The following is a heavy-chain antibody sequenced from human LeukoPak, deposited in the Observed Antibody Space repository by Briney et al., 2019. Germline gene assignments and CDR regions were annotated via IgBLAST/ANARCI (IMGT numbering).Heavy chain of an antibody. Sequence: PSETLSLTCTVSGGSISSSSYYWGWIRQLPGKGLEWIGSIYYSGSTYYNPSLKSRVTISVDTSKNQFSLKLSSVTAADTAVYYCARGRGIAAARGVRPWGQGTLVTVSS. D-gene: IGHD6-13*01. CDR1: GGSISSSSYY. V-gene: IGHV4-39*01. CDR2: IYYSGST. CDR3: ARGRGIAAARGVRP. J-gene: IGHJ5*02.